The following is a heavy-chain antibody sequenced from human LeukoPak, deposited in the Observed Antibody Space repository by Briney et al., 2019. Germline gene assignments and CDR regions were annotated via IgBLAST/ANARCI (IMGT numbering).Heavy chain of an antibody. V-gene: IGHV1-18*01. Sequence: ASVKVSCKASGYTFTSYGISWVRQAPGQGLEWMGWISAYNGNTNYAQKLQGRVTMTRNTSISTAYMELSSLRSEDTAVYYCARGEVGYYYGSGSYYGYWGQGTLVTVSS. CDR3: ARGEVGYYYGSGSYYGY. CDR2: ISAYNGNT. CDR1: GYTFTSYG. D-gene: IGHD3-10*01. J-gene: IGHJ4*02.